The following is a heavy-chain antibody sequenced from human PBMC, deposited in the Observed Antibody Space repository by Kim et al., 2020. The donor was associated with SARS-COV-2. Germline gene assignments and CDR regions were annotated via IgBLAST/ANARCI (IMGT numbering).Heavy chain of an antibody. D-gene: IGHD3-10*01. J-gene: IGHJ4*02. CDR3: ARGYASGNSPH. CDR1: GFTFSTYG. V-gene: IGHV3-48*02. CDR2: ISSGSSLR. Sequence: GGSLRLSCAYSGFTFSTYGMNWVRQAPGKGLEWVSFISSGSSLRYYADSVKGRFTISRDDAQNSLFLHMNSLRDEDTAVYYCARGYASGNSPHWGQGTL.